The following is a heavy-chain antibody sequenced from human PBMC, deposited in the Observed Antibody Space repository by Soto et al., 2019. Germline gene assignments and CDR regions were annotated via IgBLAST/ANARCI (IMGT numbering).Heavy chain of an antibody. D-gene: IGHD6-19*01. CDR3: ARRLGIAVPAANWFYX. J-gene: IGHJ5*02. CDR2: IYPDDSDT. Sequence: GEALKISCKGSGYSFSNYWIVWVRQMPGKGLELMVIIYPDDSDTRYSPSFQGQVTISADNSINTAYLQWSRLKSSDSAMYYCARRLGIAVPAANWFYXWGQGTLVTVSX. CDR1: GYSFSNYW. V-gene: IGHV5-51*01.